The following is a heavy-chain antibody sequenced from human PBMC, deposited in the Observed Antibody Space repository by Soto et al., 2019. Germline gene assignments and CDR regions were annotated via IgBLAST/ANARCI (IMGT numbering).Heavy chain of an antibody. D-gene: IGHD1-1*01. Sequence: GGSLRLSCAASGFTFSSYAMHWVRQAPGKGLEWVAVISYDGSNKYYADSVKGRFTISRDNSKNTLYLQMNTLRAEDRAVYYWARARAPTTRNYYRTDVCGHWTTVTVSS. CDR3: ARARAPTTRNYYRTDV. V-gene: IGHV3-30-3*01. CDR2: ISYDGSNK. CDR1: GFTFSSYA. J-gene: IGHJ6*02.